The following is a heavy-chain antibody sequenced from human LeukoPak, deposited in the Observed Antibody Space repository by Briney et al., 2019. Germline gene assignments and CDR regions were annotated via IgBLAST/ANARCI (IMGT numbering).Heavy chain of an antibody. Sequence: GGALRLSCVDSGFTFNKYWMSWVRQAPGKGLEWVANIDQDGSQNYYVDSVRGRFTISRDNARSSVFLQINSLRAEDTALYYCARGLATAAAYWGQGTLVTVSS. CDR3: ARGLATAAAY. CDR2: IDQDGSQN. V-gene: IGHV3-7*01. J-gene: IGHJ4*02. D-gene: IGHD6-13*01. CDR1: GFTFNKYW.